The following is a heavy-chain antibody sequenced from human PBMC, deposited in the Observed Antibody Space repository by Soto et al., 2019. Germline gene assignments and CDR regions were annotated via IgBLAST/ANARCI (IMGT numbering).Heavy chain of an antibody. Sequence: PGGSLRLSCAASGFTFSSYGMHWVRQAPGKGLEWVAVISYDGSNKYYADSVKGRFTISRDNSKNTPYLQMNSLRAEDMAVYYCAKDPLGEQLWLRQLDDAFDIWGQGTMVTVSS. CDR1: GFTFSSYG. CDR3: AKDPLGEQLWLRQLDDAFDI. D-gene: IGHD5-18*01. V-gene: IGHV3-30*18. J-gene: IGHJ3*02. CDR2: ISYDGSNK.